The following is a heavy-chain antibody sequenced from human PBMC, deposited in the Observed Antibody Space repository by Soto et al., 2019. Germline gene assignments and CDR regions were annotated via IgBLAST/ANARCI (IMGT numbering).Heavy chain of an antibody. J-gene: IGHJ5*02. V-gene: IGHV1-2*02. Sequence: QVQLVQSGAEVKKPGASVKVSFKASGYTFTGYFMHWVRQAPGQGFEWMGYINPNSGVTKYAQKFQGRVTLTRDTSINTAYMAMTMLRSDDTAVYYCARGGGTILAPLPWGQGTLVIVSS. CDR2: INPNSGVT. CDR1: GYTFTGYF. D-gene: IGHD3-3*01. CDR3: ARGGGTILAPLP.